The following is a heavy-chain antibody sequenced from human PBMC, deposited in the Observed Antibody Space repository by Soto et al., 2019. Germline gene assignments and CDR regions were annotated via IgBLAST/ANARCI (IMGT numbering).Heavy chain of an antibody. CDR3: ETISPTHGMDV. Sequence: ESLKISRVGSGDSFTSYLIIWVRQMPGKGLEWMGRIDPSDSYTNYSPSFQGHVTISADKSISTAYLQWSSLKASDTAMYYCETISPTHGMDVWGQGTTVTVSS. J-gene: IGHJ6*02. CDR1: GDSFTSYL. D-gene: IGHD3-3*01. V-gene: IGHV5-10-1*01. CDR2: IDPSDSYT.